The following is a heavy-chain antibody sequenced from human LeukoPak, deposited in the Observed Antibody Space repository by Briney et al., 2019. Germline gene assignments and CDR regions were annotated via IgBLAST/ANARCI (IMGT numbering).Heavy chain of an antibody. Sequence: GGSLRLSCAASGFTFSSYAMSWVRQAPGKGLEWVSTFSGSGGNTYYADSVKGRFTISRDNSKNTLYLQMNSLRAEDTAVYYCAKDRSYGDYVLDYWGQGTLVTVSS. CDR3: AKDRSYGDYVLDY. D-gene: IGHD4-17*01. CDR2: FSGSGGNT. V-gene: IGHV3-23*01. J-gene: IGHJ4*02. CDR1: GFTFSSYA.